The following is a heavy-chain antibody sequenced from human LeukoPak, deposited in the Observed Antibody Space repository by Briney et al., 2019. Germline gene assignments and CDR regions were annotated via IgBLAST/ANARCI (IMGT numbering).Heavy chain of an antibody. CDR1: GGSISSSSYY. D-gene: IGHD5-18*01. J-gene: IGHJ4*02. V-gene: IGHV4-39*01. CDR3: ARHWFTWIQLWQFDY. CDR2: IYYSGST. Sequence: SETLSLTCTVSGGSISSSSYYWGWIRQPPGKGLEWIGSIYYSGSTYYNPSLKSRVTISVDTSKNQFSLKLSSVTAADTAVHYCARHWFTWIQLWQFDYWGQGTLVTVSS.